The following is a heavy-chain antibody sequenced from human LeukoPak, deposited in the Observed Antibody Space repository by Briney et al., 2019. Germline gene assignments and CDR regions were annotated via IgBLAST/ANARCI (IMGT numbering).Heavy chain of an antibody. D-gene: IGHD1-26*01. Sequence: SETLSLTCTVSGGSINNYYWSWIRQPPGKGLEWIGYIDHRGNTNYNPSLKSRVTMSVDTSKNKFSLKLSSVAAADTAVYYCARHGTLDYWGQGTLVTVSS. CDR2: IDHRGNT. J-gene: IGHJ4*02. CDR1: GGSINNYY. V-gene: IGHV4-59*08. CDR3: ARHGTLDY.